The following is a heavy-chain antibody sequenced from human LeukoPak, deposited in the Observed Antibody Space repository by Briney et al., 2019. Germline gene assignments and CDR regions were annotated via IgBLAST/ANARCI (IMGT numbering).Heavy chain of an antibody. CDR3: ARDTPGPEYYYGMDV. CDR2: TYYRSKWFH. Sequence: SQTLSLTCAISGDSVSSTTAAWNWIRQSPSRGLEWLGRTYYRSKWFHDYAVSMRSRITIGPDTSKNQFSLQLNSVTPEDTAFYYCARDTPGPEYYYGMDVWGQGTTVTVSS. D-gene: IGHD1-14*01. V-gene: IGHV6-1*01. J-gene: IGHJ6*02. CDR1: GDSVSSTTAA.